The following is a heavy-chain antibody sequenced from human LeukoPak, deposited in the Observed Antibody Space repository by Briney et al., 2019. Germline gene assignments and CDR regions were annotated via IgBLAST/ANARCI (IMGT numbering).Heavy chain of an antibody. V-gene: IGHV3-43*01. D-gene: IGHD3/OR15-3a*01. CDR3: AKEDLGYFDY. CDR2: ISWDGGST. Sequence: PGGSLRPSCAASGFTFDDYTMHWVRQAPGKGLEWVSLISWDGGSTYYADSVKGRFTISRDNSKNSLYLQMNSLRTEDTALYYCAKEDLGYFDYWGQGTLVTVSS. J-gene: IGHJ4*02. CDR1: GFTFDDYT.